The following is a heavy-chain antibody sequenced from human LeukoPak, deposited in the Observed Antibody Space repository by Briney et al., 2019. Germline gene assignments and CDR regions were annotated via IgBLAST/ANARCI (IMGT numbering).Heavy chain of an antibody. J-gene: IGHJ4*02. V-gene: IGHV3-48*01. CDR2: ISTGSTNI. Sequence: QPGGSLLLSCATSGFTFSSYSMNWVRQAPGKGLEWVSYISTGSTNIKQAESGKGRFTISRDNAQNSLYLQMNSLRAEDTAVYYCARDLDWAFDYWGQGILVTVSS. CDR1: GFTFSSYS. D-gene: IGHD3-9*01. CDR3: ARDLDWAFDY.